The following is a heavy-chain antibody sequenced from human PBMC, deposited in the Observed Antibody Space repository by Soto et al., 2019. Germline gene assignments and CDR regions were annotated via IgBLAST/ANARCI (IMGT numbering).Heavy chain of an antibody. V-gene: IGHV1-69*10. CDR1: GGTFSSYT. D-gene: IGHD3-10*01. CDR3: ARGVGSGSYYNQYNWFDP. J-gene: IGHJ5*02. Sequence: ASVKVSCKASGGTFSSYTISWVRQAPGQGLEWMGWIIPINGITNYAQKVQGRVTMTADTSTSTAYMELSSLRSDDTAVYYCARGVGSGSYYNQYNWFDPWGQGTLVTVPQ. CDR2: IIPINGIT.